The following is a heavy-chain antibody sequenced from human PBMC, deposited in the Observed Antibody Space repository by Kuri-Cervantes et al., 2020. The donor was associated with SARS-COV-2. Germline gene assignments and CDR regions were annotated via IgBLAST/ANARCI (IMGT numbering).Heavy chain of an antibody. CDR3: ARSPVRAAAGIEFDY. Sequence: ASVKVSCKASGYTFTSYDINWVRQATGQGLEWMGWMNPNSGNTGYAQKFQGRVTITRDTSASTAYMELSSLRSEDTAVYYCARSPVRAAAGIEFDYWGQGTLVTVSS. CDR1: GYTFTSYD. D-gene: IGHD6-13*01. V-gene: IGHV1-8*01. CDR2: MNPNSGNT. J-gene: IGHJ4*02.